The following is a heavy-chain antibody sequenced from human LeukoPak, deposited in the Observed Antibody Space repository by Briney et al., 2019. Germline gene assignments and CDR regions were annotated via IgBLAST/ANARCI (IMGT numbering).Heavy chain of an antibody. V-gene: IGHV4-4*07. D-gene: IGHD6-25*01. CDR2: IYTSGST. Sequence: SETLSLTCTVSGGSISSYYSSWMRQPAGKGLEWIGRIYTSGSTNYNPSLKSRVTISVDKSKNQFSLKLSSVTAADTAVYYCARDSAYSSGYYYFDYWGQGTLVTVSS. J-gene: IGHJ4*02. CDR3: ARDSAYSSGYYYFDY. CDR1: GGSISSYY.